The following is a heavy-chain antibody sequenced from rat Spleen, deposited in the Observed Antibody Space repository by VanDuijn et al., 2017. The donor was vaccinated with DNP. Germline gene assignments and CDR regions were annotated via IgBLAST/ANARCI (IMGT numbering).Heavy chain of an antibody. CDR3: ATDFERGY. CDR2: ISASGGST. J-gene: IGHJ2*01. D-gene: IGHD1-11*01. V-gene: IGHV5-20*01. CDR1: GITFSDYY. Sequence: EVQLVESGGGLVQPGRSLKLSCAASGITFSDYYMAWVRQAPKKGMEWVASISASGGSTSYRDSVKGRFTISRDNAKSILYLQMDSLRSEDTATYYCATDFERGYWGQGVMVTVSS.